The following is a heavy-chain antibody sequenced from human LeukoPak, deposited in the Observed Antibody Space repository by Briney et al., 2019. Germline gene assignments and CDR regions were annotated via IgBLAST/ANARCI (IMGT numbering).Heavy chain of an antibody. V-gene: IGHV3-9*01. CDR2: INWNSDNI. D-gene: IGHD3-22*01. CDR3: AKDPYYTSSGSFDY. J-gene: IGHJ4*02. CDR1: AFTFDDYA. Sequence: GRSLRPSCAASAFTFDDYAMHWVRHAPGKGLEWVSGINWNSDNIDYADSVKGRFTISRDNAKNSLYLQMNSLRAEDTAFYYCAKDPYYTSSGSFDYWGQGTLVTVSS.